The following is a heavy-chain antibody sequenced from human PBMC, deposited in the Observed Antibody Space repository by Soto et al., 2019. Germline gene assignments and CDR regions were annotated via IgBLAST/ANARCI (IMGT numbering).Heavy chain of an antibody. CDR1: GGSISSYY. CDR3: ARGAGSGWSHQTSYYYYGMDV. Sequence: QVQLQESGPGLVKPSETLSLTCTVSGGSISSYYWSWIRQPAGKGLEWIGRIYTSGSTNYNPSLKSRVTMSVDTSKNQSSLKLSSVTAADTAVYYCARGAGSGWSHQTSYYYYGMDVWGQGTTVTVSS. V-gene: IGHV4-4*07. J-gene: IGHJ6*02. CDR2: IYTSGST. D-gene: IGHD6-19*01.